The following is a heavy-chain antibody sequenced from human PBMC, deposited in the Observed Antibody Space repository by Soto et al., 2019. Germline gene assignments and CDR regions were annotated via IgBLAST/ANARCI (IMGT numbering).Heavy chain of an antibody. CDR3: AKHDYGGNSVGYYFDY. V-gene: IGHV3-23*01. CDR2: ISGSGGST. J-gene: IGHJ4*02. Sequence: PGGSLRLSCAASGFTFSSYAMSWVRQAPGKGLEWVSAISGSGGSTYYADSVKGRFTISRDNSKNTLYLQMNSLRAEDTAVYYCAKHDYGGNSVGYYFDYWGQGTLVTVSS. CDR1: GFTFSSYA. D-gene: IGHD4-17*01.